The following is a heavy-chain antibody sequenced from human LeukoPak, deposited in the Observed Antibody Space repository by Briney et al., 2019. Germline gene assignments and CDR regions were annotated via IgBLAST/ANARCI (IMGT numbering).Heavy chain of an antibody. CDR2: MNPNSGNT. Sequence: ASVKVSCKASGYTFTSYDINWVRQATGQGLEWMGWMNPNSGNTGYAQKFQGRVTMTRNTSISTAYMELSSLRSEDTAVYYCARARREKYMVRGVITWYYYGMDVWGQGTTVTVSS. CDR1: GYTFTSYD. CDR3: ARARREKYMVRGVITWYYYGMDV. V-gene: IGHV1-8*01. D-gene: IGHD3-10*01. J-gene: IGHJ6*02.